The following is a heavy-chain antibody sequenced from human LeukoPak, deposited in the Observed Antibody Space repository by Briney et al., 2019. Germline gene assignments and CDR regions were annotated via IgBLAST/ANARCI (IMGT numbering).Heavy chain of an antibody. CDR2: INSDGSST. D-gene: IGHD3-22*01. V-gene: IGHV3-74*01. CDR3: ARSYDSSGYFSYYYYGMDV. J-gene: IGHJ6*02. CDR1: GFTFSTYW. Sequence: GGSLRLSCAASGFTFSTYWMHWVRQAPGKGLVWVSRINSDGSSTTYADSVKGRFTISRDNAKNTLYLQMNSLGAEDTAVYYCARSYDSSGYFSYYYYGMDVWGQGTMVTVSS.